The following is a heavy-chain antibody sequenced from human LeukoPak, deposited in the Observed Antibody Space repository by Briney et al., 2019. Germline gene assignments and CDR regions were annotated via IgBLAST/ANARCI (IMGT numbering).Heavy chain of an antibody. CDR1: GGSIGSGGYS. D-gene: IGHD3-22*01. CDR2: IYYSGST. V-gene: IGHV4-30-4*07. J-gene: IGHJ4*02. Sequence: PSETLSLTCAVSGGSIGSGGYSWSWIRQPPGKGLEWIGYIYYSGSTYYNPSLKSRVTISVDTSKNQFSLKLSSVTAADTAVYYCATWSYYDSSGWDDYWGQGTLVTVSS. CDR3: ATWSYYDSSGWDDY.